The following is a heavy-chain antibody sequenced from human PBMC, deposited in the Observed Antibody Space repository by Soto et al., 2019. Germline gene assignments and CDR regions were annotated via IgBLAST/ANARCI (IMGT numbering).Heavy chain of an antibody. CDR3: AKGIYCSGGSCYPSSYGMDV. Sequence: PGGSLRLSCAASGFTFSSYGMHWVRQAPGKGLEWVAVISYDGSNKYYVDSVKGRFTISRDNSKNTLYLQMNSLRAEDTAVYYCAKGIYCSGGSCYPSSYGMDVWGQGTTVTVSS. J-gene: IGHJ6*02. CDR2: ISYDGSNK. CDR1: GFTFSSYG. V-gene: IGHV3-30*18. D-gene: IGHD2-15*01.